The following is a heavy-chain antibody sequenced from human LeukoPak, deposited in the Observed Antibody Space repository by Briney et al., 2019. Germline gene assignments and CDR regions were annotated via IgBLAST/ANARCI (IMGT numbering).Heavy chain of an antibody. CDR2: IYWNDDK. CDR1: GFSLSTSGVG. Sequence: SGPTLVKPTQTLTLTCTFSGFSLSTSGVGVGWIRQPPGKALEWLALIYWNDDKRYSPSLKTRLTISKDTSKNQVVLTMTNMDPVDTATYYCARFPGIAVAGSYYFDYWGQGTLVTVSS. D-gene: IGHD6-19*01. CDR3: ARFPGIAVAGSYYFDY. J-gene: IGHJ4*02. V-gene: IGHV2-5*01.